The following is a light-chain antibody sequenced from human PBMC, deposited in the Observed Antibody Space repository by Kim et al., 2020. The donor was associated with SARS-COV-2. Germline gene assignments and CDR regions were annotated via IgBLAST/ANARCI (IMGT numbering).Light chain of an antibody. CDR2: GAS. J-gene: IGKJ4*01. V-gene: IGKV3-20*01. CDR1: QSVSSSY. CDR3: QQYGSSPLT. Sequence: SPGERAALICRAGQSVSSSYLAWYQQKPGQAPRLLIYGASSRATGIPDRFSGSGSGTDFTLTISRLEPEDFAVYYCQQYGSSPLTFGGGTKVDIK.